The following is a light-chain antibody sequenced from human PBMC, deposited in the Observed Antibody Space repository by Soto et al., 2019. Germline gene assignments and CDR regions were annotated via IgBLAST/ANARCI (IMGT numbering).Light chain of an antibody. V-gene: IGLV2-8*01. J-gene: IGLJ1*01. CDR1: KNDIGVYDF. CDR2: EVV. CDR3: KSYAGSNTYV. Sequence: QSALTQPPSASGTPGQSVTISCTGTKNDIGVYDFVSWYQHHPGKAPRLIIYEVVQRPSGVPDRFSRSKYGNTASLTVSGLQAADEAYYFCKSYAGSNTYVFGSGTKVTVL.